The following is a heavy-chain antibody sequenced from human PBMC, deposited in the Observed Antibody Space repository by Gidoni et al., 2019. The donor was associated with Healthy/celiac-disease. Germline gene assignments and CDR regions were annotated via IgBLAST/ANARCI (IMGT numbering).Heavy chain of an antibody. D-gene: IGHD3-3*01. CDR2: ISYDGSNK. V-gene: IGHV3-30-3*01. J-gene: IGHJ6*02. CDR1: GFTFSSYA. Sequence: QVQLVEPGGGVVQPGRSLRLSCAASGFTFSSYAMHWVRQAPGKGLGWVAVISYDGSNKYYADSVKGRFTISRDNSKNTLYLQMNSLRAEDTAVYYCAREGAGQYYDFWSGYYDHSYYYYYGMDVWGQGTTVTVSS. CDR3: AREGAGQYYDFWSGYYDHSYYYYYGMDV.